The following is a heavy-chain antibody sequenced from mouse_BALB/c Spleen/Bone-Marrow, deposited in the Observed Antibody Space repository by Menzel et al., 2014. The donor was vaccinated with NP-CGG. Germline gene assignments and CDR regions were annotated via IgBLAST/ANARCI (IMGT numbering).Heavy chain of an antibody. D-gene: IGHD1-1*01. J-gene: IGHJ4*01. CDR1: GYTFTSYY. Sequence: VHLVESGPELVKPGASVRISCKASGYTFTSYYIHWVKQRPGQGLEWIGWIYPGNVNTKYNEKFKGKATLTADKSSSTAYMQPSSLTAEDSAVYFCARFYYGSSYAMDYWGQGTSVTVSS. V-gene: IGHV1S56*01. CDR3: ARFYYGSSYAMDY. CDR2: IYPGNVNT.